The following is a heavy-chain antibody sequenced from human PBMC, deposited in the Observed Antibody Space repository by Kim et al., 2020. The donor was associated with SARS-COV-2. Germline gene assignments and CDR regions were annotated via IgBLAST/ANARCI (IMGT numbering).Heavy chain of an antibody. D-gene: IGHD1-26*01. CDR2: VSYDGSNK. J-gene: IGHJ4*02. V-gene: IGHV3-30*18. Sequence: GGSLRLSCAASGFTFSSYGMHWVRQAPGKGLEWVAVVSYDGSNKYYADSVKGRFTISRDNSKNTLYLQMNSLRAEDTALYYCAKDSVSYYALGYWGQGTLVTVSS. CDR1: GFTFSSYG. CDR3: AKDSVSYYALGY.